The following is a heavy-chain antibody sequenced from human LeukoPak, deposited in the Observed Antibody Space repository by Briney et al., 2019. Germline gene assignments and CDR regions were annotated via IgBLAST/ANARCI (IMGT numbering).Heavy chain of an antibody. J-gene: IGHJ4*02. CDR2: IYYRGNT. CDR3: TRDREHRTQDS. Sequence: PSETLSLTRTVSGGSFTDYYWGWIRQPPGKGLEWIGCIYYRGNTFYNPSLRNRVSISIDTSKGRFSLNLNSVTAADPAVYFCTRDREHRTQDSWGQGTLVTVS. D-gene: IGHD1/OR15-1a*01. V-gene: IGHV4-39*07. CDR1: GGSFTDYY.